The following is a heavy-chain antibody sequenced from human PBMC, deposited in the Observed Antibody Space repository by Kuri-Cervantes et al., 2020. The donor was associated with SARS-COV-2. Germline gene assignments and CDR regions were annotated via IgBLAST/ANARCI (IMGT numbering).Heavy chain of an antibody. CDR1: ETTFPNYD. Sequence: ASVKVSCKAPETTFPNYDINWVRQATGQGLEWMGMVKTNSGNTLYAQIFQGRVTITADESTSTAYMELSSLRSEDTAVYYCARARDGYNLHFDYWGQGTLVTVSS. CDR2: VKTNSGNT. J-gene: IGHJ4*02. V-gene: IGHV1-8*01. CDR3: ARARDGYNLHFDY. D-gene: IGHD5-24*01.